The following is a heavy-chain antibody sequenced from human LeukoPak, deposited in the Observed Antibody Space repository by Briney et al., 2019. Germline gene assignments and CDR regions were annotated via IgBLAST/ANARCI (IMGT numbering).Heavy chain of an antibody. CDR3: ARWGIATAGGIDY. J-gene: IGHJ4*02. V-gene: IGHV3-33*01. D-gene: IGHD6-13*01. Sequence: GTSLRLSCAASGFSFSRYGMHWVRQAPGKGLEWVALIWFDGSNKYHADSVKGRFTISRDNSKNTLDLQMSSLRVEDTAVYYCARWGIATAGGIDYRGQGTLVTVSS. CDR2: IWFDGSNK. CDR1: GFSFSRYG.